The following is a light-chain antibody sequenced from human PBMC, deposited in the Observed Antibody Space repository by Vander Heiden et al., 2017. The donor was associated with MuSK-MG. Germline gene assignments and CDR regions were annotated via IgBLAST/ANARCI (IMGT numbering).Light chain of an antibody. CDR2: AAS. V-gene: IGKV1-9*01. J-gene: IGKJ4*01. CDR3: QQLNSYPLT. Sequence: IQLTQSPSFLSASVGDRVTITCRASQGISSYLAWYQQKPGKAPKLLIYAASTLQSRVPSRFSGSGSGTEFTLTISSLQPEDFATYYCQQLNSYPLTFGGGTKVEIK. CDR1: QGISSY.